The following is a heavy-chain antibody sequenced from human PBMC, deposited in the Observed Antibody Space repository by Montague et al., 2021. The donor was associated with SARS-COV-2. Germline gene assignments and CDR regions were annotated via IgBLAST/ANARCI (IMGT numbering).Heavy chain of an antibody. J-gene: IGHJ4*02. CDR3: TRARSKAIDC. D-gene: IGHD2/OR15-2a*01. CDR2: IFHDGTS. V-gene: IGHV4-4*01. Sequence: ETLSLTCAVSGESMTRSWWTWARQPPGQRLQWIGEIFHDGTSRSNYNPALKSRVTISIDTSKNQFFLRLSSVTAADTALYFCTRARSKAIDCWGQGALVTVSS. CDR1: GESMTRSW.